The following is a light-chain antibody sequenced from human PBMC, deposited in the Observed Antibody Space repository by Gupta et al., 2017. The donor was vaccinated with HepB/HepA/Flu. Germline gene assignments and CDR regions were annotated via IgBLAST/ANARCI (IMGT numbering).Light chain of an antibody. CDR1: SSDVGSYNL. J-gene: IGLJ1*01. V-gene: IGLV2-23*02. Sequence: QSALTQPASVSGSPGQSITIPCTGTSSDVGSYNLVSWYQQHPGKAPKLMIYEVSERPSGVSNRFSGSKSGNTASLTISGLQAEDEADYYCCSYAGGSTYVFGTGTKVTVL. CDR3: CSYAGGSTYV. CDR2: EVS.